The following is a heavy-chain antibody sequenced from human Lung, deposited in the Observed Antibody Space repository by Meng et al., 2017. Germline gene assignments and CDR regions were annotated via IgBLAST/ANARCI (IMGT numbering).Heavy chain of an antibody. CDR3: ARGPTTMAHDFDY. Sequence: RQQWAEGLLQPPETLSLTCVVSGGSFSDYYWSWIRQHPGKGLEWIGEIHHSGSTNYNPSLESRATISVDTSQNNLSLKLSSVTAADSAVYYCARGPTTMAHDFDYWGQGTLVTVSS. V-gene: IGHV4-34*01. CDR1: GGSFSDYY. CDR2: IHHSGST. J-gene: IGHJ4*02. D-gene: IGHD4-11*01.